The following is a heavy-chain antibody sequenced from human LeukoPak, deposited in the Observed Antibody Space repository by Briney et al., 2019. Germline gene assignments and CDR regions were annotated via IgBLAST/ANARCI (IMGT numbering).Heavy chain of an antibody. V-gene: IGHV3-23*01. D-gene: IGHD2-2*01. J-gene: IGHJ6*02. Sequence: PGGSLRLSCAASGITFSNYAMAWVRLAPGRGLEWVSAISVSGISTYYADSVQGRFTISRDSSKNTLSLQMNRLRAEDTAVYYCAKVLAYCSGTSCFYYYGMDVWGRGTTVTVSS. CDR3: AKVLAYCSGTSCFYYYGMDV. CDR2: ISVSGIST. CDR1: GITFSNYA.